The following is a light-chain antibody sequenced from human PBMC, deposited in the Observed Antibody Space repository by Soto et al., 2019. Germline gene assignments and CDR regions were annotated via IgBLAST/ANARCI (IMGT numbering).Light chain of an antibody. CDR3: QHYNNWPRT. Sequence: EIVMTQSPATLSMSPEERATLSCRASQSVSSNLAWYQHKPGQAPRLLIYGASTRATGIPARFSGSGSGTEVTLTISSLQSEDFAVYYCQHYNNWPRTFGQGTKLEIK. V-gene: IGKV3-15*01. CDR2: GAS. CDR1: QSVSSN. J-gene: IGKJ2*01.